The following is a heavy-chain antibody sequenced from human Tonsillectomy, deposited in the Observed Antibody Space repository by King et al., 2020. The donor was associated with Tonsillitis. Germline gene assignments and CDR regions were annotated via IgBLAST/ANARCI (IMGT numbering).Heavy chain of an antibody. J-gene: IGHJ4*02. CDR1: GYTLTELS. V-gene: IGHV1-24*01. CDR2: FDPEDGEI. Sequence: QLVQSGAEVKKPGASVKVSCKVSGYTLTELSMHWVRQAPGKGLEWMGGFDPEDGEIISTQKFQGRVTMTEDTSTDTAYMELSSLRSEDTAVYYCATDRETYYAWDYWGQGTLVTVSS. D-gene: IGHD1-26*01. CDR3: ATDRETYYAWDY.